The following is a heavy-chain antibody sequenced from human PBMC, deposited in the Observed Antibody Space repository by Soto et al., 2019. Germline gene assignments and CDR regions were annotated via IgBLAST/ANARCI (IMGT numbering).Heavy chain of an antibody. V-gene: IGHV1-18*01. J-gene: IGHJ4*02. CDR3: ATDIFLAYCGGDCPKA. CDR2: VNADNGKT. D-gene: IGHD2-21*02. CDR1: GYTFTSYG. Sequence: APVKVSCKASGYTFTSYGISWVRQAHGQGLEWMGWVNADNGKTNYAQKLQGRVTMTEDTSTDTAYMELSSLRSEDTAVYYCATDIFLAYCGGDCPKAWGQGTLVTVSS.